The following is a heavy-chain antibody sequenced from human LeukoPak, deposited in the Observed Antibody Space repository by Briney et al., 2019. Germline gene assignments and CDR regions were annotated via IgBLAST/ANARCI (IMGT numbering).Heavy chain of an antibody. CDR1: GYTFTSYY. J-gene: IGHJ4*02. CDR3: AREPPTIFGVVIDYFDY. D-gene: IGHD3-3*01. Sequence: ASVKVSCKASGYTFTSYYMHWVPQAPGQGLKWMGIINPSGGSTSYAQKFRGRVTMTRDTPTSTVYMELSSLRSEDTAVYYCAREPPTIFGVVIDYFDYWGQGTLVTVSS. V-gene: IGHV1-46*01. CDR2: INPSGGST.